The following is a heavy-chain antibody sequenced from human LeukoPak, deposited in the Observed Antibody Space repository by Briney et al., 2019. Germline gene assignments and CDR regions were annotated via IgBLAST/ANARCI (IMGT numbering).Heavy chain of an antibody. CDR2: MNPYSGNT. CDR1: GYTFTSYD. D-gene: IGHD6-13*01. Sequence: ASVKVSCKASGYTFTSYDINWVRQATGQGLEWMGWMNPYSGNTGYAQKFQGRVTMTRDTSISTAYMELTDLTSEDTGVYYCARRLAAAGYLPDYWGPGTQVTVSS. V-gene: IGHV1-8*01. J-gene: IGHJ4*02. CDR3: ARRLAAAGYLPDY.